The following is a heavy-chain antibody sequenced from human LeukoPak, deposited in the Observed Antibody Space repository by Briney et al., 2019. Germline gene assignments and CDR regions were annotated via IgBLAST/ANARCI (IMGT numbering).Heavy chain of an antibody. Sequence: TSETLSLTCTVSGGSISSYYWSWIRQPPGKGLEWIGEINHSGSTNYNPSLKSRVTISVDTSKNQFSLKLSSVTAADTAVYYCARGRGYSSSWYYFDYWGQGTLVTVSS. D-gene: IGHD6-13*01. CDR3: ARGRGYSSSWYYFDY. V-gene: IGHV4-34*01. J-gene: IGHJ4*02. CDR1: GGSISSYY. CDR2: INHSGST.